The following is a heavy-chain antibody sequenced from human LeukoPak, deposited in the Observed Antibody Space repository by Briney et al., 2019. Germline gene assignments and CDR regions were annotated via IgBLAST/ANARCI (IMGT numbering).Heavy chain of an antibody. D-gene: IGHD1-26*01. CDR1: GFTFSSYW. J-gene: IGHJ4*02. V-gene: IGHV3-74*01. Sequence: GGSLRLSCAASGFTFSSYWMHWVRQAPGKGLVWVSRINSDGSSTSYADSVKGRFTISRDNAKNTLYLQMNSPRAEDTAVYYCARGYSGSYYGYWGQGTLVTVSS. CDR2: INSDGSST. CDR3: ARGYSGSYYGY.